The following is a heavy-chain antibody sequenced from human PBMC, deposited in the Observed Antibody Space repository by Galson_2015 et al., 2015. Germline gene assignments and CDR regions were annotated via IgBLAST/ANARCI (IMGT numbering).Heavy chain of an antibody. J-gene: IGHJ4*02. CDR2: ISSSSSYI. V-gene: IGHV3-21*01. CDR1: GFTFSSYS. D-gene: IGHD3-22*01. CDR3: ARDAISGYYYSY. Sequence: SLRLSCAASGFTFSSYSMNWVRQAPGKGLEWVSSISSSSSYIYYADSVKGRFTISRDNAKNSLYLQMNSLRAEDTAVYYCARDAISGYYYSYWGQGTLVTVSS.